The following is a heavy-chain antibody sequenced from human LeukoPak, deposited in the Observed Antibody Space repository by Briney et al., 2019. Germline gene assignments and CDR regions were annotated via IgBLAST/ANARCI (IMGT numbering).Heavy chain of an antibody. CDR1: GFTFSSYG. V-gene: IGHV3-33*01. Sequence: GRSLRLSCAASGFTFSSYGMHWVRQAPGKGLEWVAVIWYDGSNENYADSVKGRFTISRDNSKKTMYLQMNSLRAEDTAVYYCARQGIVGAKRGGWFDYWGHGTLVTVS. CDR2: IWYDGSNE. CDR3: ARQGIVGAKRGGWFDY. D-gene: IGHD1-26*01. J-gene: IGHJ4*01.